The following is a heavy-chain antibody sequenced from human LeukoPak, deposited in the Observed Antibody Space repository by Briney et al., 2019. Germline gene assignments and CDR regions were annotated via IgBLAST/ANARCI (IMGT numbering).Heavy chain of an antibody. CDR2: IYYRGTT. J-gene: IGHJ4*02. Sequence: SETLSLTCAVSGGSLNDYYWNWMRQSPRKGLEWIGYIYYRGTTNYNPSLNSRVTISLDWSKNQFSLKLNFVTAADTAVYYCARGPPRTGRERYFDRWGQGTLVSVSS. CDR3: ARGPPRTGRERYFDR. D-gene: IGHD1-1*01. V-gene: IGHV4-59*01. CDR1: GGSLNDYY.